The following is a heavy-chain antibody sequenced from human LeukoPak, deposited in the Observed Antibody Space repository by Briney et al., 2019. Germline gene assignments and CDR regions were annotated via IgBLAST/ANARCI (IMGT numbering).Heavy chain of an antibody. Sequence: NPSETLSLTCTVSGGSISGSSYFWGWIRQPPGKGLEWIGSIYYSGSTYYNPSLKSRVTISVDTSKNQFSLKLSSVTAADTAVYYCARDLVYFVVVPAATPHHAFDIWGQGTMVTVSS. V-gene: IGHV4-39*07. D-gene: IGHD2-2*01. CDR1: GGSISGSSYF. CDR2: IYYSGST. CDR3: ARDLVYFVVVPAATPHHAFDI. J-gene: IGHJ3*02.